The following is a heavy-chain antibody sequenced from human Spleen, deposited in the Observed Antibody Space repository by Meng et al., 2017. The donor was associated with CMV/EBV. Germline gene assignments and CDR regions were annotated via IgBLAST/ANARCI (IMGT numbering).Heavy chain of an antibody. Sequence: GGSLRLSCVASGFIFISDTMNWVRQAPGKGLEWVSSISSRMGFTYYADSVKGRFTISRDDAQNSVHLQMNSLRVEDTAIYYCVRGSDFRYGMDVWGQGTSVTVSS. CDR2: ISSRMGFT. J-gene: IGHJ6*02. V-gene: IGHV3-21*01. D-gene: IGHD3-3*01. CDR1: GFIFISDT. CDR3: VRGSDFRYGMDV.